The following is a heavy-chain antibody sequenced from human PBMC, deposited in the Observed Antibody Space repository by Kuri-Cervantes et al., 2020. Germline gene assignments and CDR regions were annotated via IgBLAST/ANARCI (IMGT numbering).Heavy chain of an antibody. V-gene: IGHV3-33*08. CDR3: ARDGPNGRYYYYYYGMDV. CDR2: IWYDGSNK. J-gene: IGHJ6*02. D-gene: IGHD2-8*01. Sequence: GGSLRLSCAASGFTFSSYAMHWVRQAPGKGLEWVAVIWYDGSNKYYADSVKGRFTISRDNSKNTLYLQMNSLRAGDTAVYYCARDGPNGRYYYYYYGMDVWGQGTTVTVSS. CDR1: GFTFSSYA.